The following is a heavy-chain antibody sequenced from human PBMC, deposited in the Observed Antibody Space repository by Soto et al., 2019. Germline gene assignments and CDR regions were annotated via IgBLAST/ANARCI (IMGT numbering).Heavy chain of an antibody. D-gene: IGHD3-16*01. V-gene: IGHV3-53*01. CDR3: APRGGGGGY. J-gene: IGHJ4*02. CDR2: IYSGGYT. Sequence: EVQLVESGGGLIQPGGSLRLSCAVSGFTVSNNYMSWVRQAPGKGLEGVSVIYSGGYTAYGDSVKGRFTISRDNSKNTLYLQMNRRRAAAAAVFYGAPRGGGGGYWGQGTLVTVSS. CDR1: GFTVSNNY.